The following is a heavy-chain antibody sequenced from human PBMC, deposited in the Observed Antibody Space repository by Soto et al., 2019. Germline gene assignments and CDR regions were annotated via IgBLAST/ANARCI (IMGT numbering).Heavy chain of an antibody. CDR3: ARVGRWLQLAFDY. CDR2: IYYSGST. Sequence: SETLSLTCTVSGGSISSGDYYWSWIRQPPGKGLEWIGYIYYSGSTYYNPSLKSRVTISVDTSKNQFSLKLSSVTAADTAVYYCARVGRWLQLAFDYWGQGTLVTVSS. V-gene: IGHV4-30-4*01. J-gene: IGHJ4*02. D-gene: IGHD5-12*01. CDR1: GGSISSGDYY.